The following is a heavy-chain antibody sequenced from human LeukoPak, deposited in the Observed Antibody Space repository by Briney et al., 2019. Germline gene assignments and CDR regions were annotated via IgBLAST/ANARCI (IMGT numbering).Heavy chain of an antibody. J-gene: IGHJ5*02. CDR3: AKVKSSLTVVGA. CDR1: GFTFSKYW. Sequence: GGSLRLSCAASGFTFSKYWMLWVRQAPGKGLEWVSSISGVGDITHYAESVQGRFTISRDNSGNTLYVQMNSLRVDDTAVYYCAKVKSSLTVVGAWGQGTLVTVSS. D-gene: IGHD3-22*01. CDR2: ISGVGDIT. V-gene: IGHV3-23*01.